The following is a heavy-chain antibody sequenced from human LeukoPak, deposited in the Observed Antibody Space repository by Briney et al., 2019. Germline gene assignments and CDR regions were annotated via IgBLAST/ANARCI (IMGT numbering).Heavy chain of an antibody. CDR1: GGSISSGGYS. Sequence: SQTLSLTCAVSGGSISSGGYSWSWIRQPPGKGLEWIGYIYHSGSTYYNPSLKSRVTISVDRSKNQFSLKLSSVTAADTAVYYCAQITNYYDSSGPLAFDIWGQGTMVTVSS. D-gene: IGHD3-22*01. CDR3: AQITNYYDSSGPLAFDI. V-gene: IGHV4-30-2*01. CDR2: IYHSGST. J-gene: IGHJ3*02.